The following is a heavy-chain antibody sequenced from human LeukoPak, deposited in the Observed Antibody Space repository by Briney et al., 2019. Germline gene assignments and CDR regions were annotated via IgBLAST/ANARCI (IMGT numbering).Heavy chain of an antibody. V-gene: IGHV3-23*01. J-gene: IGHJ4*02. CDR3: ARGGVIAATPTY. CDR1: GFTFSSYA. Sequence: GGSLRLSCAASGFTFSSYALSWVRQAPGKGLEWVSAISSRGGRTYYADSVKGRFTISRDNSKNTLYLHMNSLRADDTAMYYCARGGVIAATPTYWGQGTLVTVSS. D-gene: IGHD2-15*01. CDR2: ISSRGGRT.